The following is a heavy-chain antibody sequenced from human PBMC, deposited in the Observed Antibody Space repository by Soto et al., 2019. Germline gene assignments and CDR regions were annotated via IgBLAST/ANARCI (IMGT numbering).Heavy chain of an antibody. CDR3: AKPLNLAAAGTFH. D-gene: IGHD6-13*01. CDR1: GFTFSSYG. J-gene: IGHJ4*02. Sequence: QVQLVESGGGVVQPGRSLRLSCAASGFTFSSYGMHWVRQAPGKGLEWVAVISYDGSNKYYADSVKGRFTISRDNSKNTLYLQINSLRAEDTAVYYCAKPLNLAAAGTFHWGQGTLVTVSS. V-gene: IGHV3-30*18. CDR2: ISYDGSNK.